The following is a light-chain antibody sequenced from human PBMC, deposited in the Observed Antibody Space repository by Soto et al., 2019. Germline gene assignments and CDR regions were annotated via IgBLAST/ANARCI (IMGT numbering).Light chain of an antibody. CDR1: QTVNSRY. CDR3: QQYGNSLWT. V-gene: IGKV3-20*01. Sequence: EIVLTQSPGTLSLSPGEGATLSCRASQTVNSRYLAWYQQKPGQAPRLLIYGASSRATGIPDRFNGSGSGTDFTLSIRRLEPEDFAMYYCQQYGNSLWTFGQGTKVEI. J-gene: IGKJ1*01. CDR2: GAS.